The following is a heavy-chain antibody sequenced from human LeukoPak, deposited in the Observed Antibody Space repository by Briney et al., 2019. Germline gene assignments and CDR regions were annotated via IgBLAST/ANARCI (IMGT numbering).Heavy chain of an antibody. CDR3: AKFRGCSNPNCYRSNWFDP. J-gene: IGHJ5*02. V-gene: IGHV3-23*01. CDR2: ISGSGDVA. Sequence: GGSLRLSCAASGFSFSDYAMSWVRQAPGKGLEWVSVISGSGDVAYYADSVKGRFTISRDNSKNTVYLQMNTLRAEDTAVYCCAKFRGCSNPNCYRSNWFDPWGQGTLVTVSS. CDR1: GFSFSDYA. D-gene: IGHD2-2*02.